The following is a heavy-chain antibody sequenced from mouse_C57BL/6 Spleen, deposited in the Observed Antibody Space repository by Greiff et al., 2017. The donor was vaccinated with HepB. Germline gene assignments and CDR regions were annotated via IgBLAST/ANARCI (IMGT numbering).Heavy chain of an antibody. CDR2: ISSGGSYT. CDR3: ARHEGYGNYPYYFDY. CDR1: GFTFSSYG. V-gene: IGHV5-6*02. Sequence: DVMLVESGGDLVKPGGSLKLSCAASGFTFSSYGMSWVRQTPDKRLEWVATISSGGSYTYYPDSVKGRFTISRDNAKNTLYLQMSSLKSEDTAMYYCARHEGYGNYPYYFDYWGQGTTLTVSS. D-gene: IGHD2-1*01. J-gene: IGHJ2*01.